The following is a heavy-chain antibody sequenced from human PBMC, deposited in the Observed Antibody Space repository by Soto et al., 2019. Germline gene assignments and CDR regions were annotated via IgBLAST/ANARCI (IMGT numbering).Heavy chain of an antibody. CDR2: ISHSEGS. CDR3: ATPTISYTWDV. V-gene: IGHV4-4*02. CDR1: GGSIGSTKW. Sequence: QVQLQESGPGLVKPSGTLSLTCAVSGGSIGSTKWWTWGRQPPGKGLEWIAEISHSEGSNYNPSLKSRVAMSIDNSKNQFSLRLSSVTAADTAVYYCATPTISYTWDVWGQGTTVTVS. J-gene: IGHJ6*02. D-gene: IGHD4-4*01.